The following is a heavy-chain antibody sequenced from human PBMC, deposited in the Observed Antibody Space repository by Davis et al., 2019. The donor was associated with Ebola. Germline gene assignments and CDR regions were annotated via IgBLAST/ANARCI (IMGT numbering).Heavy chain of an antibody. J-gene: IGHJ6*02. CDR1: GFTFTNYA. Sequence: ASVKVSCKASGFTFTNYAIHWVRQAPGQSLEWMGWINAGNGNTKYSQKFQGRVTITTDTSASTAYMELSSLRSEDTAVFYCARLILGRDFYGMDVWGQGTTVTVSS. CDR2: INAGNGNT. CDR3: ARLILGRDFYGMDV. V-gene: IGHV1-3*01.